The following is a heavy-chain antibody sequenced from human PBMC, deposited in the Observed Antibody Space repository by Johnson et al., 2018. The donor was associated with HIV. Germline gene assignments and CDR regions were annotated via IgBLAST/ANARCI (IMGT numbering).Heavy chain of an antibody. CDR2: ISGSGGST. CDR3: ARETGDDAFDI. CDR1: QFTFSNYG. V-gene: IGHV3-23*04. D-gene: IGHD7-27*01. J-gene: IGHJ3*02. Sequence: VQLVESGGGVVQPGRSLRLSCAASQFTFSNYGMHWVRQAPGKGLEWVSGISGSGGSTYYADSVKGRFTISRDNSKNTLYLQMNSLRAEDTAVYYCARETGDDAFDIWGQGTMVTVSS.